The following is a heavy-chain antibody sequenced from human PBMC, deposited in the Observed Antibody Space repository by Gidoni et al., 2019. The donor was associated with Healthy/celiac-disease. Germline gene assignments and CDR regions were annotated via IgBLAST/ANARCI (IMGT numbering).Heavy chain of an antibody. Sequence: EVQLVQSGAEVKKPGESLRISCKGSGYSFTSYWISWVRQMPGKGLEWMGRIDPSDSYTNYSPSFQGHVTISADKSISTAYLQWSSLKASDTAMYYCARDSSGWYDVGGATNDYWGQGTLVTVSS. V-gene: IGHV5-10-1*01. CDR1: GYSFTSYW. CDR3: ARDSSGWYDVGGATNDY. CDR2: IDPSDSYT. J-gene: IGHJ4*02. D-gene: IGHD6-19*01.